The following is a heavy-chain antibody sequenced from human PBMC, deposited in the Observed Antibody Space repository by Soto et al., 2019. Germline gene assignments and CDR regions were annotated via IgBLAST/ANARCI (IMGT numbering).Heavy chain of an antibody. V-gene: IGHV3-33*01. D-gene: IGHD1-26*01. CDR1: GFSFSNYA. Sequence: PGGSLRLSCAASGFSFSNYAMHWVRQAPGKGLEWVAVIWYGGSNKYYADSVKGRFTISKDNSQNTLYLQMNSLRAEDTAVYYCTRGPYGRSRYYFDSWGQATLVTVS. CDR3: TRGPYGRSRYYFDS. CDR2: IWYGGSNK. J-gene: IGHJ4*02.